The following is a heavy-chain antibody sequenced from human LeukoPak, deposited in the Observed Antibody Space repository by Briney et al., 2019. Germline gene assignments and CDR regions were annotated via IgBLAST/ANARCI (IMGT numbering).Heavy chain of an antibody. D-gene: IGHD3-22*01. V-gene: IGHV4-34*01. Sequence: PSETLSLTCAVYGGSFSGYYWSWIRQPPGKGLEWIGSIYYSGSTYYNPSLKSRVTISVDTSKNQFSLKLSSVTAADTAVYYCARRSYDSSGYYLWGQGTMVTVSS. CDR2: IYYSGST. CDR3: ARRSYDSSGYYL. CDR1: GGSFSGYY. J-gene: IGHJ3*01.